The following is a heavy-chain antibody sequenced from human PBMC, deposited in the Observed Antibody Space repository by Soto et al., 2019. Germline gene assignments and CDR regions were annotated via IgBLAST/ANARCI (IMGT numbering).Heavy chain of an antibody. CDR2: IIPIFGTA. CDR3: ASRTVTPYGMDV. J-gene: IGHJ6*02. V-gene: IGHV1-69*12. Sequence: QVQLVQSGAEVKKPGSSVKVSCKASGGTFSSYAISWVRQAPGQGLEWMGGIIPIFGTANYAQKFQGRVTILAXXSTSTAYMELSSLRSEDTDVYYCASRTVTPYGMDVWGQGTTVTVSS. CDR1: GGTFSSYA. D-gene: IGHD4-17*01.